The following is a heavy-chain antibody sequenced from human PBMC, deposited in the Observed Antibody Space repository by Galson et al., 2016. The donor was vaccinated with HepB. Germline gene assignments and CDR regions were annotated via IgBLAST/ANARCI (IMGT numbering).Heavy chain of an antibody. CDR1: GGSVTISNYY. CDR3: ARQSYDYVWGSKTPPYYFDF. CDR2: ISYSGSN. Sequence: ETLSLTCTVSGGSVTISNYYWAWVRQPPGKGLEWIGSISYSGSNYYHPSLKRRVTISVDTSKTQFSLKLTSVTAAASAVYFCARQSYDYVWGSKTPPYYFDFWGPGTRVTVSS. J-gene: IGHJ4*02. D-gene: IGHD3-16*01. V-gene: IGHV4-39*01.